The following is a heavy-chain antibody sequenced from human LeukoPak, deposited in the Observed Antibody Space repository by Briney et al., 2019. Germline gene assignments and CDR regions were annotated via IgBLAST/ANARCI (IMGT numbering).Heavy chain of an antibody. CDR2: IYPDDSDT. Sequence: GESLKISCKVSGYSFTDYWIGWVRQMPGKGLEYMGIIYPDDSDTTYSPSFEGQVSISADKSFTTAYLQWTSLKASDTAIYYCARLGSGRHYFDFWGQGTLVTVSS. J-gene: IGHJ4*02. V-gene: IGHV5-51*01. CDR3: ARLGSGRHYFDF. D-gene: IGHD2-15*01. CDR1: GYSFTDYW.